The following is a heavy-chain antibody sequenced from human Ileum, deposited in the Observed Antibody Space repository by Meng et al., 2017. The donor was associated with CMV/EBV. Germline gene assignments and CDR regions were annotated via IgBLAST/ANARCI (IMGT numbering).Heavy chain of an antibody. CDR3: ARVVMAEQQLDD. V-gene: IGHV1-2*06. CDR2: LNPNSGGT. Sequence: ASVKVSCKTSVYTFTDYFYHWVRQAPGHGLEWMGRLNPNSGGTNYAQKFQGRVTMNRDTSISTVYMELSSLRSDDTAMYYCARVVMAEQQLDDWGQGTLVSVSS. CDR1: VYTFTDYF. D-gene: IGHD6-13*01. J-gene: IGHJ4*02.